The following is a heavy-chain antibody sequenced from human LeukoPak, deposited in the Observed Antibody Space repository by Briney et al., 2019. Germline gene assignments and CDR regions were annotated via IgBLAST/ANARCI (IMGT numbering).Heavy chain of an antibody. J-gene: IGHJ3*02. D-gene: IGHD5-12*01. V-gene: IGHV1-2*02. Sequence: ASVRVSCKASGFTFRDYYVQWVRQVPGQGLEWVGWMYFNSGATRYAPKFQGRVTLTGDTSINTVYMELVSLGSDDTATYYCAREGSSASGQDWYAFDIWGQETMVTVSS. CDR1: GFTFRDYY. CDR2: MYFNSGAT. CDR3: AREGSSASGQDWYAFDI.